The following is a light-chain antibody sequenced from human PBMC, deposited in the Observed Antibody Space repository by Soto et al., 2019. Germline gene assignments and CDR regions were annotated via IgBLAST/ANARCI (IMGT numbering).Light chain of an antibody. CDR1: QSLLHSNGYNY. CDR2: LGS. Sequence: DIVMTQSPLSLPVTPGEPASISCRSSQSLLHSNGYNYLDWYLQKPGQSPQLLIYLGSNRASGVPDRFGGSGSGTAFTLKISRVEAEDVGFYYCMQALQTPPATFGQGTKLEIK. V-gene: IGKV2-28*01. J-gene: IGKJ2*01. CDR3: MQALQTPPAT.